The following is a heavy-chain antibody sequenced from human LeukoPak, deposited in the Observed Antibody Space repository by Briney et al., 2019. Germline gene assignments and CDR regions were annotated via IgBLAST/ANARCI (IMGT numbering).Heavy chain of an antibody. J-gene: IGHJ4*02. CDR3: ASSTTVAYYFDY. CDR1: GYXFTSYW. CDR2: IYPGDSDT. D-gene: IGHD4-23*01. V-gene: IGHV5-51*01. Sequence: GESLKISCNGSGYXFTSYWICWVRQMPGKGLEWMGIIYPGDSDTRYSPSFQGQVTISADKSISTAYLQWSSLKASDTAMYYCASSTTVAYYFDYWGQGTLVTVSS.